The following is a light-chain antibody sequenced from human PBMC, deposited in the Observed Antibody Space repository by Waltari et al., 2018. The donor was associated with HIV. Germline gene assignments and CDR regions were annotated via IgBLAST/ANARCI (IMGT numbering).Light chain of an antibody. CDR1: SSNIGSHT. CDR3: AAWDDSLNGVV. Sequence: QSVLTQPPSASGTPGQRVTISCSGSSSNIGSHTVNWYQRLPGTAPKLLINSNNQRPSGVPDRFSGSKSGTSASLAISGLQSEDEADYYCAAWDDSLNGVVFGGGTKLTVL. J-gene: IGLJ2*01. V-gene: IGLV1-44*01. CDR2: SNN.